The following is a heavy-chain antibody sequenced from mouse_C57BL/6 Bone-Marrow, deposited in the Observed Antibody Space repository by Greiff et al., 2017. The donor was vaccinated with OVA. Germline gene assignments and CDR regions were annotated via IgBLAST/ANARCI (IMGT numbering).Heavy chain of an antibody. CDR1: GFNITDYY. CDR2: IDPEDGDT. D-gene: IGHD1-1*01. J-gene: IGHJ1*03. CDR3: TYQYYGSSYVPV. V-gene: IGHV14-1*01. Sequence: EVQLQQSGAELVRPGASVKLSCTASGFNITDYYMHWVKQRPEQGLEWIGRIDPEDGDTEYAPKFQGKATMTADTSSNTAYLQLSSRTSEDTAVYYCTYQYYGSSYVPVWGTGTTVTVSS.